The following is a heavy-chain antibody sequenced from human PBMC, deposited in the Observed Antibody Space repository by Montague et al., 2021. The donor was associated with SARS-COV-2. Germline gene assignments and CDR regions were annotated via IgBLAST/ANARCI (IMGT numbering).Heavy chain of an antibody. D-gene: IGHD3-10*01. CDR2: ITYDGIDK. V-gene: IGHV3-30*04. CDR3: ARDSYGSGTYYYYYGMDV. J-gene: IGHJ6*02. Sequence: SLRLSCAASGFIFSNFAFHWVRQAPGKGLEWVAIITYDGIDKFYADSVKGRFTISRDNSKNTLYLRLNSLTPEDTAVYYCARDSYGSGTYYYYYGMDVWGQGTTVTVSS. CDR1: GFIFSNFA.